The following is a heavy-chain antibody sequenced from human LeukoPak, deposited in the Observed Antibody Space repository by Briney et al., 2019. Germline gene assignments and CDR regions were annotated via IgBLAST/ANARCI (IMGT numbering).Heavy chain of an antibody. J-gene: IGHJ4*02. CDR2: ISYDGSNK. V-gene: IGHV3-30*18. CDR3: ANTLDYYDSTTYPGY. D-gene: IGHD3-22*01. CDR1: GFTFSRFG. Sequence: GGSLRLSCAVSGFTFSRFGMHWVRQAPGKGLEWVAVISYDGSNKYYGDSVKGRFTISRDNSKNTLYLQMNSLRAEDTAVYYCANTLDYYDSTTYPGYWGQGTLVTVSS.